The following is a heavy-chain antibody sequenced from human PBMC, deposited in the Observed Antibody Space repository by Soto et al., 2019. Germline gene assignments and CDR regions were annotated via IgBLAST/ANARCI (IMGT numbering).Heavy chain of an antibody. Sequence: EVQLVESGGGLVQPGGSLRLSCAASGFTFNGYWMGWVRQAPGKGLEWVASIMKDGGEKKYVDSVKGRFTISRDNAKNSVSLQVNSLRAAGTAIYDCARDSDYYKADYWGQGTRVTVSS. CDR2: IMKDGGEK. CDR3: ARDSDYYKADY. J-gene: IGHJ4*02. D-gene: IGHD2-21*02. V-gene: IGHV3-7*01. CDR1: GFTFNGYW.